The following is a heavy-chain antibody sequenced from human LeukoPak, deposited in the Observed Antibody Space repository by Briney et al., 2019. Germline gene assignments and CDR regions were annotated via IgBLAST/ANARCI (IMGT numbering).Heavy chain of an antibody. D-gene: IGHD1-26*01. V-gene: IGHV1-18*01. CDR2: ISAYNGNT. Sequence: ASVKVSCKASGGTFSSYAISWVRQAPGQGLEWMGWISAYNGNTNYAQKLQGRVTMTTDTSTSTAYMELRSLRSDDTAVYYCARSGAYSGSYYYFDYWGQGTLVTVSS. CDR3: ARSGAYSGSYYYFDY. CDR1: GGTFSSYA. J-gene: IGHJ4*02.